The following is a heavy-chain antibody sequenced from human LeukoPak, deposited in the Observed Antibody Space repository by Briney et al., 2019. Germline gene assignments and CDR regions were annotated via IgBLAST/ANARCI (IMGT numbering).Heavy chain of an antibody. J-gene: IGHJ4*02. CDR1: GFTFSSYA. Sequence: GGSLRLSCAASGFTFSSYAMSWVRQAPGKGLEWVSAISGSGGSTYYADSVKGRFTISRDNAKNSLYLQMNSLRAEDTAVYYCARERRQGYYDSSGYQDYWGQGTLVTVSS. CDR2: ISGSGGST. D-gene: IGHD3-22*01. V-gene: IGHV3-23*01. CDR3: ARERRQGYYDSSGYQDY.